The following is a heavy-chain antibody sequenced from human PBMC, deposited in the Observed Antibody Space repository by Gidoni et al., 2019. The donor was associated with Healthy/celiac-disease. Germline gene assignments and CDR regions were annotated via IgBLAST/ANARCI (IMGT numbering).Heavy chain of an antibody. CDR3: ARDRMATIRGYYDYYGMDV. CDR2: IYTSGST. V-gene: IGHV4-4*07. Sequence: QVQLQESGPGLVTPSETLSLTCTVSGGSISSYYWSWSRQPAGKGLEWIGRIYTSGSTNYNPSLKSRVTMSVDTSKNQFSLKLSSGTAADTAVYYCARDRMATIRGYYDYYGMDVWGQGTTVTVSS. CDR1: GGSISSYY. D-gene: IGHD5-12*01. J-gene: IGHJ6*02.